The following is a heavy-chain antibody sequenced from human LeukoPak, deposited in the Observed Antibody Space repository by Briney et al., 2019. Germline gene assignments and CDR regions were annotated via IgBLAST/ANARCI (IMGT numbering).Heavy chain of an antibody. Sequence: LSLTCAVYGGSFSGYYWSWIRQAPGKGLEWVSYISSSGSTIYYADSVKGRFTISRDNAKNSLYLQMNSLRAEDTAVYYCARDHYGGGDYYYYYMDVWGKGTTVTISS. CDR3: ARDHYGGGDYYYYYMDV. J-gene: IGHJ6*03. V-gene: IGHV3-11*01. CDR2: ISSSGSTI. D-gene: IGHD4-17*01. CDR1: GGSFSGYY.